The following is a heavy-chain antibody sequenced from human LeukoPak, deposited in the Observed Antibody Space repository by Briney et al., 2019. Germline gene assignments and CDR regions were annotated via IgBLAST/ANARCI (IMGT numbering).Heavy chain of an antibody. V-gene: IGHV1-18*01. Sequence: ASVKVSCKASGYTFTSYGISWVRQAPGQGLEWMGWISAYNGNTNYAQKLQGRVTMTTDTSASTAYMELRSLRSDDTAVYYCARDRRPRLYDSSGCPPFDPWGQGTLVTVSS. CDR1: GYTFTSYG. CDR3: ARDRRPRLYDSSGCPPFDP. CDR2: ISAYNGNT. J-gene: IGHJ5*02. D-gene: IGHD3-22*01.